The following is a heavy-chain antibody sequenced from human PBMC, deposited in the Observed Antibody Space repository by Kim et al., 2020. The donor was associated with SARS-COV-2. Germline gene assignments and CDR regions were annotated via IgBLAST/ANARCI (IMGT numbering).Heavy chain of an antibody. Sequence: GGSLRLSCAASGFTFSSYAMSWVRQAPGKGLEWVSAISGSGGSTYYADSVKGRFTISRDNSKNTLYLQMNSLRAEDTAVYYCAKDLWPGATTHRWFDPWGQGTLVTVSS. CDR3: AKDLWPGATTHRWFDP. D-gene: IGHD1-26*01. CDR1: GFTFSSYA. J-gene: IGHJ5*02. CDR2: ISGSGGST. V-gene: IGHV3-23*01.